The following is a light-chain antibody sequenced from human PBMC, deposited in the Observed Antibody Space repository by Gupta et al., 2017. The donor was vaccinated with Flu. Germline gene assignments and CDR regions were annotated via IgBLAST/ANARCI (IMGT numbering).Light chain of an antibody. CDR3: QQSDDVTWT. V-gene: IGKV1-39*01. J-gene: IGKJ1*01. CDR1: QYINNF. CDR2: AAS. Sequence: PSSLSASVGDRVTITCRASQYINNFLNWYQQKPGKAPKLLIYAASLWQRGVPSRFSGSGSGADFTLTITSLQPEDFATYYCQQSDDVTWTFGQGTKV.